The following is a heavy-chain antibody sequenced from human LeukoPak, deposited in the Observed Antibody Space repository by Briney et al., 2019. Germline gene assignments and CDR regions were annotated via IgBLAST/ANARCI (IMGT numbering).Heavy chain of an antibody. CDR2: ISSDGRDI. V-gene: IGHV3-30*04. J-gene: IGHJ4*02. Sequence: PGRSLRLSCAASGFTFSMYGLHWVRQAPGEGLEWVSLISSDGRDIQYAHSVKGRFTISRDSAKTSLYLQMNSLRPADTALYYCARSDSSSRRVYYFDNWGQGTLVTVSS. CDR3: ARSDSSSRRVYYFDN. CDR1: GFTFSMYG. D-gene: IGHD6-13*01.